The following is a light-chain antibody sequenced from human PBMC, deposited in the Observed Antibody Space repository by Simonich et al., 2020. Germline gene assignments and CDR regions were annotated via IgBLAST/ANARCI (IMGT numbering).Light chain of an antibody. CDR3: QQYNSYSWT. J-gene: IGKJ1*01. Sequence: DIQMNQSPSTLSASVGDRVTITCRASKSISSWLAWYQQNPGKAPKLLIYNASILESGGPSRFSGSGSGTEFTLTISSLQPDDFATYYCQQYNSYSWTFGQGTKVEIK. CDR2: NAS. CDR1: KSISSW. V-gene: IGKV1-5*03.